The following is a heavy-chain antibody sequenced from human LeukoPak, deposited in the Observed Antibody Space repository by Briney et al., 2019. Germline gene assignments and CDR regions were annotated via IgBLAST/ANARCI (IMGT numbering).Heavy chain of an antibody. Sequence: SETLSLTCTVSGGSISSSSYYWGWIRQPPGKGLEWIGGIYYSGSTYYNPSLKSRVTISVDTSKNQFSLKLSSVTAADTAVYYCARPYHDSSGLIDYWGQGTLVTVSS. CDR2: IYYSGST. D-gene: IGHD3-22*01. J-gene: IGHJ4*02. V-gene: IGHV4-39*01. CDR3: ARPYHDSSGLIDY. CDR1: GGSISSSSYY.